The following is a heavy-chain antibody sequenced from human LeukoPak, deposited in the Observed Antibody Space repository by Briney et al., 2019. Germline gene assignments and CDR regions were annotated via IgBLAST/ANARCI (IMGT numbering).Heavy chain of an antibody. D-gene: IGHD5-18*01. CDR1: GFTFSSYA. CDR2: ISYDGSNK. J-gene: IGHJ4*02. CDR3: ARGSSGYSYGQSVRY. V-gene: IGHV3-30-3*01. Sequence: GGSLRLSCAASGFTFSSYAMHWVRQAPGKGLEWVAVISYDGSNKYYADSVKGRFTISRDNSKNTLYLQMNSLRAEDTAVYYCARGSSGYSYGQSVRYWGQGTLVTVSS.